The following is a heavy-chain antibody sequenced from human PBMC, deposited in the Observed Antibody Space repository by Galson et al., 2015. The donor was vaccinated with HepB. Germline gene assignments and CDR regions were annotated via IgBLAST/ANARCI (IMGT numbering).Heavy chain of an antibody. V-gene: IGHV3-30-3*01. D-gene: IGHD1-26*01. CDR2: ISYDGSNK. CDR3: AREGGIVGATADY. Sequence: SLRLSCAASGFTFSSYAMHWVRQAPGKGLEWVAVISYDGSNKYYADSVKGRFTISRDNSKNTLYLQMNSLRAEDTAVYYCAREGGIVGATADYWGQGTLVTVSS. CDR1: GFTFSSYA. J-gene: IGHJ4*02.